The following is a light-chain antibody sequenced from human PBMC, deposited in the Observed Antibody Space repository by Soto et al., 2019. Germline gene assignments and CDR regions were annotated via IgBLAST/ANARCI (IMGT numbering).Light chain of an antibody. Sequence: IVLTQSPATLSLSPGESATLSCGASQGTIGYLAWYQQKPGQAPRLLIYDTSKRAPGIPARFSGSGSGTDFTLTISSLEPEDFAVYYCHHWNFGQGTRLDIK. V-gene: IGKV3-11*01. CDR2: DTS. CDR3: HHWN. J-gene: IGKJ5*01. CDR1: QGTIGY.